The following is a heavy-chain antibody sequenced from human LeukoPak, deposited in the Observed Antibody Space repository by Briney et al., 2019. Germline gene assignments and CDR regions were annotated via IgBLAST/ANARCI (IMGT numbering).Heavy chain of an antibody. D-gene: IGHD3-22*01. CDR1: GDSLSSSTCN. J-gene: IGHJ4*02. Sequence: PSETLSLTCKVSGDSLSSSTCNWSWIRQQPGKGLEWIEYKSQSGTAYCTPSLKRRATISVDRTKNQCSLTLTSVTAADTAEYYCARDQVDYDTPDHFDYWGKGTLVTVSS. CDR3: ARDQVDYDTPDHFDY. CDR2: KSQSGTA. V-gene: IGHV4-31*03.